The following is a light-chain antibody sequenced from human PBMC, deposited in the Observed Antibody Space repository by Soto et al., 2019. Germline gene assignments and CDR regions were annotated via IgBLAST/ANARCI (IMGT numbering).Light chain of an antibody. V-gene: IGLV2-11*01. Sequence: QSVLTQPRSVSGSHGQSVTISCTETSSDVGGYNYVSWYQQHPGKAPKLMIYDVSKRPSGVPDRFSGSKSGNTASLTISGLQAEDEADYYCCSYAGSYAHVFGTGTKVTVL. J-gene: IGLJ1*01. CDR1: SSDVGGYNY. CDR2: DVS. CDR3: CSYAGSYAHV.